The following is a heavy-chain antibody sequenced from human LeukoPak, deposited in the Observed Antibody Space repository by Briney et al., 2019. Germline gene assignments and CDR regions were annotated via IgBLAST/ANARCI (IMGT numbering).Heavy chain of an antibody. D-gene: IGHD5-18*01. CDR1: GYSFTSYW. CDR3: ASLGYSYGPDYYFDY. V-gene: IGHV5-51*01. CDR2: IYPGDSDT. J-gene: IGHJ4*02. Sequence: GESLKISCKGSGYSFTSYWIVWVRQMPGKGLEWMGIIYPGDSDTRYSPSFQGQVTISADKSISTAYLQWSSLKASDTAMYYCASLGYSYGPDYYFDYWGQGTLVTVSS.